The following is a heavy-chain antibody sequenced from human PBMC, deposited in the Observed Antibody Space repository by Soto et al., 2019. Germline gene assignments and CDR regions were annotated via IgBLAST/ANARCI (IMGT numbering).Heavy chain of an antibody. CDR2: IYTSGST. J-gene: IGHJ5*02. Sequence: SETLSLTCTVSGGSISSYYWSWIRQPAGKGLEWIGRIYTSGSTNYNPSLKSRVTMSVDTSKNQFSLKLSSVTAADTAVYYCARDRPIYYYGSGSYYNVHWFDPWGQGTLVTVSS. CDR1: GGSISSYY. CDR3: ARDRPIYYYGSGSYYNVHWFDP. V-gene: IGHV4-4*07. D-gene: IGHD3-10*01.